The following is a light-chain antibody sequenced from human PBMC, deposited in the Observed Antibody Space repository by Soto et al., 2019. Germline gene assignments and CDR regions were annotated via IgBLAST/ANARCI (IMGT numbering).Light chain of an antibody. J-gene: IGKJ5*01. CDR1: QSVSSSY. CDR3: KQYGSSIT. Sequence: EIVLTQSPGTLSLSPGERATLSCRAIQSVSSSYLAWYQQKPGQDPRILIYGASTRATDMPGRFSGRGAGAEFTLTISRMEPEEFAVDYCKQYGSSITVGQGQRLEIK. CDR2: GAS. V-gene: IGKV3-20*01.